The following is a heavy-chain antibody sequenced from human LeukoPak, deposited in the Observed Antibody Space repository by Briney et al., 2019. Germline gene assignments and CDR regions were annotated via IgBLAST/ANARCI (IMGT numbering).Heavy chain of an antibody. CDR1: GFTFSNYG. Sequence: GGSLRLSCAASGFTFSNYGMHWVRQAPGKGLEWVAIIWYDGSNKYYADSVKGRFTISRDNSKNTLYLQMNSLRVEDTAVYYCATWRGSGSYGGYFDYWGQGTLVTVSS. D-gene: IGHD3-10*01. CDR3: ATWRGSGSYGGYFDY. CDR2: IWYDGSNK. J-gene: IGHJ4*02. V-gene: IGHV3-33*01.